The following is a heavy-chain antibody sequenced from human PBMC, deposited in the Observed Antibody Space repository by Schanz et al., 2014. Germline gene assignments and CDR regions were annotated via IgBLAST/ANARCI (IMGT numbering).Heavy chain of an antibody. CDR3: ARGPSQGYSYGHNIGAYYYGMDV. V-gene: IGHV1-69*02. CDR1: GYTFSDYY. CDR2: IIPILGIA. J-gene: IGHJ6*02. Sequence: QLQLVQSGAEVKGPGASVKVSCKASGYTFSDYYIHWVRQAPGQGLEWMGRIIPILGIANYAQKFQGRVTITRDTSASTAYMELTSLRSEDTAVYFCARGPSQGYSYGHNIGAYYYGMDVWGQGTTVTVSS. D-gene: IGHD5-18*01.